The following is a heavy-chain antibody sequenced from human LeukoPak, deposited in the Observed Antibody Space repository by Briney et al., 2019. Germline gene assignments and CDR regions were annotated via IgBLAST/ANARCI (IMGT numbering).Heavy chain of an antibody. CDR3: ARDHDSNVYYAQFAY. D-gene: IGHD3-22*01. CDR2: IYYSGST. J-gene: IGHJ4*02. CDR1: GDSISSSSYY. V-gene: IGHV4-39*07. Sequence: SETLSLTCTVSGDSISSSSYYWGWIRQPPGKGLEWIGSIYYSGSTSYNPSLKSRVTISLDTSKNQFSLKLTSVTAADTAVYYCARDHDSNVYYAQFAYWGQGTLVTVSS.